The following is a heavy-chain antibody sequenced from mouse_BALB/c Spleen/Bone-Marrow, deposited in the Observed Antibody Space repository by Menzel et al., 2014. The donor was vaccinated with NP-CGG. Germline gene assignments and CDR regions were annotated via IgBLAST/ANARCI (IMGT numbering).Heavy chain of an antibody. CDR2: ISNGGGST. J-gene: IGHJ4*01. CDR3: ARQGTLDY. CDR1: GFTSRDYY. Sequence: EVKLVESGGGLVQPGGSLKLSCATSGFTSRDYYMYWVRQTPEKRLEWVAYISNGGGSTYYPDTVKGRFTISRDNAKNTLYLQMSRLKSEDTAMYYCARQGTLDYWGQGTSVTVSS. V-gene: IGHV5-12*02.